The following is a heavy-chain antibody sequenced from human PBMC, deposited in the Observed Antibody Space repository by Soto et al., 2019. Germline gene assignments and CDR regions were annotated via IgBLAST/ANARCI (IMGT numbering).Heavy chain of an antibody. V-gene: IGHV3-15*01. CDR1: GGTFSTAW. Sequence: GGSLRLPCASSGGTFSTAWMSLVRQAPGKGLEWVGRIKSKTDGGTTDYAAPVKGRFTISRDDSKNTLYLQMNSLKTEDTAVYDGTTVGGYDSLSPSGFDPWGQETLVPFSS. D-gene: IGHD5-12*01. CDR2: IKSKTDGGTT. CDR3: TTVGGYDSLSPSGFDP. J-gene: IGHJ5*02.